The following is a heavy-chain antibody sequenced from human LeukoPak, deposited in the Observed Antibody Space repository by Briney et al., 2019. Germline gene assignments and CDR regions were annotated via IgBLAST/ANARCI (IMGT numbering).Heavy chain of an antibody. V-gene: IGHV3-7*01. CDR2: IKQDGSEK. Sequence: GGSLRLSCAASGFTFSDAWMSWVRQAPGKGLEWVANIKQDGSEKYYVDSVKGRFTISRDNAKNSLYLQMNSLRAEDTAVYYCARDLLLDYWGQGTLVTVSS. CDR3: ARDLLLDY. CDR1: GFTFSDAW. J-gene: IGHJ4*02.